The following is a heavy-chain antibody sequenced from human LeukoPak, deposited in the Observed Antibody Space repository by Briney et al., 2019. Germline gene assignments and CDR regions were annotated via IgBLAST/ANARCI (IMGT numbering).Heavy chain of an antibody. CDR1: GFILSGYW. Sequence: GGSLRLSCAASGFILSGYWMSWVRQAPGKGLEWVASLHGDGSEKYYVDSVKGRFTISRDNAKNSLCLQMNSLRVEDTAVYYCAIGGYSFDYWGQGTLVTVSS. J-gene: IGHJ4*02. CDR3: AIGGYSFDY. CDR2: LHGDGSEK. D-gene: IGHD5-12*01. V-gene: IGHV3-7*01.